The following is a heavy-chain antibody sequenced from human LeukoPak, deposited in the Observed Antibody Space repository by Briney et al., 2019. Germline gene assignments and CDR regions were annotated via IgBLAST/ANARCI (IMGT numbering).Heavy chain of an antibody. J-gene: IGHJ4*02. V-gene: IGHV3-11*04. Sequence: PGGSLRLSCVASGFTFSDYYMSWIRQAPGKGLEWVSYISSSGSTIYYADSVKGRFTISRDNAKNSLYLQMNSLRAEDTAVYYCATAIKQHPIPYWGQGTLVTVSS. CDR1: GFTFSDYY. CDR3: ATAIKQHPIPY. D-gene: IGHD6-13*01. CDR2: ISSSGSTI.